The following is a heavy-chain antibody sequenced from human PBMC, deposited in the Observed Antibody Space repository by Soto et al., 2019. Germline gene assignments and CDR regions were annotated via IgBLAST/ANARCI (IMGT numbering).Heavy chain of an antibody. CDR1: GYTFTSYG. D-gene: IGHD2-2*03. CDR3: ARVAIVVVPAATRTFNWFDP. Sequence: ASVKVSCKASGYTFTSYGISWVRQAPGQGLEWMGWISAYNGNTNYAQKLQGRVTMTTDTSTSTAYMELRSLRSDDTAVYYFARVAIVVVPAATRTFNWFDPWGQGTPVTVSS. J-gene: IGHJ5*02. V-gene: IGHV1-18*01. CDR2: ISAYNGNT.